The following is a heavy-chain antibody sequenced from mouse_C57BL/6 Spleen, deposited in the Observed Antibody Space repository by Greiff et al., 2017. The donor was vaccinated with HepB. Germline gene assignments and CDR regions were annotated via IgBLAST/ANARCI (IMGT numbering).Heavy chain of an antibody. CDR1: GYTFTSYW. D-gene: IGHD1-1*01. CDR3: ARQSVVADYFDY. Sequence: QVQLQQPGAELVRPGSSVKLSCKASGYTFTSYWMDWVKQRPGQGLEWIGNIYPSDSETHYNQKFKDKATLTVDKSSSTAYMQLSSLTSEDSAVYYCARQSVVADYFDYWGQGTTLTVSS. CDR2: IYPSDSET. V-gene: IGHV1-61*01. J-gene: IGHJ2*01.